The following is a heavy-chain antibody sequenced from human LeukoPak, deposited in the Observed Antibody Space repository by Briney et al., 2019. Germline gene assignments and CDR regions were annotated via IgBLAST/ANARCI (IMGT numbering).Heavy chain of an antibody. D-gene: IGHD3-10*01. CDR3: AVGAMVRGVIFDY. V-gene: IGHV3-66*01. J-gene: IGHJ4*01. CDR2: IYSGGST. Sequence: GGSLRLSCAASGFTVSSNYMSWVRQAPGKGLEWVSVIYSGGSTYYADSVKGRFTISRDNSKNTLYLQMNSLRAEDTAVYYCAVGAMVRGVIFDYWGQGTLATVSS. CDR1: GFTVSSNY.